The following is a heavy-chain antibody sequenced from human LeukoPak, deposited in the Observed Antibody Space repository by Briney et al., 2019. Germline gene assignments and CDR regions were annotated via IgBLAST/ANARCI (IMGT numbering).Heavy chain of an antibody. CDR3: ARDMVRGVKLADY. V-gene: IGHV1-2*02. CDR1: GYTFTGYY. Sequence: PRASVKVSCKASGYTFTGYYTHWVRQAPGQGLEWMGWINPNSGGTNYAQKFQGRVTMTRDTSISTAYMELSRLRSDDTAVYYCARDMVRGVKLADYWGQGTLVTVSS. D-gene: IGHD3-10*01. CDR2: INPNSGGT. J-gene: IGHJ4*02.